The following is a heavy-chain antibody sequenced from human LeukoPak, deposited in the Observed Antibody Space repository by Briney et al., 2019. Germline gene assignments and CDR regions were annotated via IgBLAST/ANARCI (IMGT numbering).Heavy chain of an antibody. V-gene: IGHV4-59*05. CDR3: ATRGGTSWYDP. CDR1: GGSISSYY. J-gene: IGHJ5*02. CDR2: FYYSVST. Sequence: SETLSLTCTVSGGSISSYYWSWIRQPPGKGLEWIGSFYYSVSTHYNPSLKSRVTISVDTSKNQFSLELSFMTAADTAVYYCATRGGTSWYDPWGQGTLVTVSS. D-gene: IGHD3-10*01.